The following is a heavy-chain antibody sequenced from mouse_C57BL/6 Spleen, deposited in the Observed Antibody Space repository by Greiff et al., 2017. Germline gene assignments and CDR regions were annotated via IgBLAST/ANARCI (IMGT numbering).Heavy chain of an antibody. CDR3: AKDYVNYAMGC. V-gene: IGHV2-4*01. CDR2: IGSGGST. CDR1: GFSLTSYG. Sequence: QVQLQQSGPGLVQPSQSLSITCTVSGFSLTSYGVHWVRQPPGKGLEWLGVIGSGGSTDYNAAFISRLGISKDNSKSQVFFKMNSLQADDTAIYYCAKDYVNYAMGCWGQGASVTVAS. D-gene: IGHD1-1*02. J-gene: IGHJ4*01.